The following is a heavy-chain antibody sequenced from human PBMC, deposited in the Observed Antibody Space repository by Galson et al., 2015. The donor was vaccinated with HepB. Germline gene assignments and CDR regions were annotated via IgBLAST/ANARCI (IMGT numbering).Heavy chain of an antibody. CDR1: GYSFNNDF. J-gene: IGHJ4*02. Sequence: SVKVSCKASGYSFNNDFMHWVRQAPGQGLEWVGVIHLGNGGTSNTQDFQGRLTLTRDTSTTTVYMELSSLKSEDTAVYYCAREISGTGNFAYWGQGTLVTVSP. D-gene: IGHD1-26*01. V-gene: IGHV1-46*02. CDR3: AREISGTGNFAY. CDR2: IHLGNGGT.